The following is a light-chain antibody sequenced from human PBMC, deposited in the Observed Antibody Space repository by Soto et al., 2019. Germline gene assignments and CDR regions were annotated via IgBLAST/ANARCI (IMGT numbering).Light chain of an antibody. V-gene: IGKV3-15*01. CDR1: QSVSSNY. CDR2: GAS. Sequence: DIVLTQSPGTLSLSPGERATLSCRASQSVSSNYLAWYQQKPGQAPRLLIHGASTRATGIPARFSGSGSGTEFTLTIGSLQSEDFAVYYCQQYNNWPRTFGQGTKVDIK. CDR3: QQYNNWPRT. J-gene: IGKJ1*01.